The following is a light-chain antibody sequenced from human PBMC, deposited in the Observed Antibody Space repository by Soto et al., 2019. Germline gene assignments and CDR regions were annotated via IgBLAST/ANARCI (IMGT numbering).Light chain of an antibody. CDR1: RSISFF. V-gene: IGKV1-39*01. CDR3: QQAHSTPLT. CDR2: AAS. Sequence: DIQMDQSPSSLSASVGDRVTITCRASRSISFFLNWYQHKPGKAPKLLIYAASSLQSGVSSRFSGSGSGTDFTLTISSLQPEDFATYYCQQAHSTPLTFGGGTKVETK. J-gene: IGKJ4*01.